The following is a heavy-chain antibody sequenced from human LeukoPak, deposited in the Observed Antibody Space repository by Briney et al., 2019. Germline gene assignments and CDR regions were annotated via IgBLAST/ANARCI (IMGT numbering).Heavy chain of an antibody. CDR1: GYTFTNYY. CDR3: ARDSDNDSGYDY. CDR2: INPSGGSA. Sequence: ASVKVSCKASGYTFTNYYIHWVRQAPGQGLEWMGIINPSGGSASNAQNFQGRVIMTRDTSTRTVYMELSRLRSEDTAVYYCARDSDNDSGYDYWGQGTLVTVSS. J-gene: IGHJ4*02. D-gene: IGHD5-12*01. V-gene: IGHV1-46*01.